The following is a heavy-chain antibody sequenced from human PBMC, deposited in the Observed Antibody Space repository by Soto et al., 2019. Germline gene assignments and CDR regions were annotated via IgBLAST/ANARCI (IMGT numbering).Heavy chain of an antibody. D-gene: IGHD1-26*01. J-gene: IGHJ6*02. CDR2: ISGSGGST. Sequence: HPGGSLRLSCAASGFTFSSYAMSWVRQAPGKGLEWVSAISGSGGSTYYADSVKGRFTISRDNSKNTLYLQMNSLRDEDTAVYYCARDRAGAQYGLDVWGQGTTVTVSS. CDR3: ARDRAGAQYGLDV. V-gene: IGHV3-23*01. CDR1: GFTFSSYA.